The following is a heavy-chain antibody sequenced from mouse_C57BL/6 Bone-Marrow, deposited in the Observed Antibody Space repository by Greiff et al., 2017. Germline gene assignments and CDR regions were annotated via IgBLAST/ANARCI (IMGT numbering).Heavy chain of an antibody. Sequence: EVQLVESGAELVRPGASVKLSCTASGFNIKDDYMHWVKQRPEQGLEWIGWIDPENGDTVYASKFQGKATITVDTSSHTAYLLLSSLTSADTAVYYCTSIAYWGQVTLVTVSA. CDR1: GFNIKDDY. J-gene: IGHJ3*01. CDR3: TSIAY. V-gene: IGHV14-4*01. CDR2: IDPENGDT.